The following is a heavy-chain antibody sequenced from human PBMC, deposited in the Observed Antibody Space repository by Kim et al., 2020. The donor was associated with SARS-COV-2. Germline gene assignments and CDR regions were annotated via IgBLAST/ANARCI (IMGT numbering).Heavy chain of an antibody. Sequence: GGSLRLSCAASGFTFSSYGMHWVRQAPGKGLEWVAVIWYDGSNKYYADSVKGRFTISRDNSKNTLYLQMNSLRAEDTAVYYCARDLGYCSSTSCGAFDYWGQGTLVTVSS. V-gene: IGHV3-33*08. CDR3: ARDLGYCSSTSCGAFDY. CDR1: GFTFSSYG. J-gene: IGHJ4*02. CDR2: IWYDGSNK. D-gene: IGHD2-2*01.